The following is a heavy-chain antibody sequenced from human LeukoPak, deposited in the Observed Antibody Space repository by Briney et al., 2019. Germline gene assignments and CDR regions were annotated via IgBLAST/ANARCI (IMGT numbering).Heavy chain of an antibody. D-gene: IGHD3-16*02. Sequence: NPSETLSLTCTVSGGSISSSSYYWGWIRQPPGKGLEWIGSIYYSGSTYYNPSLKSRVTISVDTSKNQFSLKLSSVTAADTAVYYCARHCSSRGLSDWFDPWGQGTLVTVSS. CDR2: IYYSGST. V-gene: IGHV4-39*01. J-gene: IGHJ5*02. CDR3: ARHCSSRGLSDWFDP. CDR1: GGSISSSSYY.